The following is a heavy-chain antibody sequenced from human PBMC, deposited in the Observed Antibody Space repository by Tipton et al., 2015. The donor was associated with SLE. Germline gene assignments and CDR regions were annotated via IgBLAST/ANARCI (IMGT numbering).Heavy chain of an antibody. CDR3: ARVQRFLRVPSYYYYMDV. CDR1: GGSLSSYH. D-gene: IGHD3-3*01. Sequence: LVKPSETLYLTCTVSGGSLSSYHWSWIRQPPGKGLEWVGYIYYSGNTYYSPSLKSRVTISVDTSKNQFSLKMRSVTAADTAVYYCARVQRFLRVPSYYYYMDVWGKGTTVTVSS. V-gene: IGHV4-59*13. J-gene: IGHJ6*03. CDR2: IYYSGNT.